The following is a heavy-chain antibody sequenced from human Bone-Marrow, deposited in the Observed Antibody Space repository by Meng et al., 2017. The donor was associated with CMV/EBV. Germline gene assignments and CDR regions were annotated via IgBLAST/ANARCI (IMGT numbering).Heavy chain of an antibody. D-gene: IGHD5-12*01. CDR2: ISSSGSTI. V-gene: IGHV3-11*04. CDR3: AGDRGYPQSGMDV. Sequence: GESLKISWAASGFTFSDYYMSWIRQAPGKGLEWVSYISSSGSTIYYADSVKGRFTISRDNAKNSLYLQMNSRGAEDTAVYYCAGDRGYPQSGMDVWGQGTTVTFSS. J-gene: IGHJ6*02. CDR1: GFTFSDYY.